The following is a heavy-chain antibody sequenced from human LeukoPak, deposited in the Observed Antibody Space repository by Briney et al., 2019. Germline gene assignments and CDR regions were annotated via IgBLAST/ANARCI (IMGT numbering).Heavy chain of an antibody. J-gene: IGHJ4*02. D-gene: IGHD1-26*01. CDR1: GSMYNYY. CDR3: ARHISSGGTYAHFDY. V-gene: IGHV4-59*08. Sequence: TSETLSLTCTVSGSMYNYYWSWIRQPPGKGLEWIGYIHYNGITNYSPSLKSRVTMSLDTSKNQVSLKLNSVSAADTAVYYCARHISSGGTYAHFDYWGQGTLVTVSS. CDR2: IHYNGIT.